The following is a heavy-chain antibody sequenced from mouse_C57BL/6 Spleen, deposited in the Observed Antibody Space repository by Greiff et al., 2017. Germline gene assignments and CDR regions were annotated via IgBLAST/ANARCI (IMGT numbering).Heavy chain of an antibody. J-gene: IGHJ4*01. CDR3: ARSGTHGNPYAMDY. D-gene: IGHD2-1*01. CDR1: GYTFTSYG. V-gene: IGHV1-81*01. Sequence: VQLQQSGAELARPGASVKLSCKASGYTFTSYGISWVKQRTGQGLEWIGEIYPRSGNTYYNEKFKGKATLTADKSSSTAYMELRSLTSEDSAVYFCARSGTHGNPYAMDYWGQGTSVTVSS. CDR2: IYPRSGNT.